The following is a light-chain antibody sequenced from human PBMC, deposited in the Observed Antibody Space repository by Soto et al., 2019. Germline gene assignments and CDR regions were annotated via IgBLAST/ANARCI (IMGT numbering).Light chain of an antibody. V-gene: IGLV1-44*01. CDR2: SNN. CDR3: AAWDDSLNGRV. J-gene: IGLJ2*01. CDR1: SSNIGSNT. Sequence: QSVLTQPPSASVTPGQRVTISCSGSSSNIGSNTVNWYQQLPGTAPKLLLYSNNQRPSGVPGRFSGSKSGTSASLAISGLQSEDEADYYCAAWDDSLNGRVFGGGTKLTVL.